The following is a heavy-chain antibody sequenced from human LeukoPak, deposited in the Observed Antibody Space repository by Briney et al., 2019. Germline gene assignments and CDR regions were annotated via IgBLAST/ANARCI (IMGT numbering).Heavy chain of an antibody. Sequence: PSQTLSLTCTVSGGSISSGSYYWSWIRQPAGKGLEWIGRIYSSGSTDYNPSLKSRVTISVDTSENQFSLKLSSVTAADTAVYYCARDRAYDSRGYYYGDFDYWGQGTLVTVSS. CDR3: ARDRAYDSRGYYYGDFDY. V-gene: IGHV4-61*02. J-gene: IGHJ4*02. D-gene: IGHD3-22*01. CDR1: GGSISSGSYY. CDR2: IYSSGST.